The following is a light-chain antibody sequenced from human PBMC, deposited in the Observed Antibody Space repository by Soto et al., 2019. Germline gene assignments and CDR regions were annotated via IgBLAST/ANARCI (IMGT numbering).Light chain of an antibody. V-gene: IGKV1-39*01. CDR2: VAS. CDR3: QQSYSTPPLT. CDR1: QNINNY. Sequence: DIQMTQSPSSLSASVGDRVTITCRASQNINNYLNWYQQKPGTAPKLLIYVASSLQSGVPSRFSGSGSGTDFTLTISSLQPEDFANYYCQQSYSTPPLTFGGGTKVEIK. J-gene: IGKJ4*01.